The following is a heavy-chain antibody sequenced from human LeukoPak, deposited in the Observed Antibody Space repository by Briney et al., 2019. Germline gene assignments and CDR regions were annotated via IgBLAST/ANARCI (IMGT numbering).Heavy chain of an antibody. Sequence: SVKVSCKASGGTFSSYAISWVRQAPGQGLEWRGRIIPILGIANYAQKFQGRVTITADKSTSTAYMELSSLRSEDTAVYYCAQCREGGSGGSCYDGYGYWGQGTLVTVSS. CDR2: IIPILGIA. CDR1: GGTFSSYA. CDR3: AQCREGGSGGSCYDGYGY. D-gene: IGHD2-15*01. J-gene: IGHJ4*02. V-gene: IGHV1-69*04.